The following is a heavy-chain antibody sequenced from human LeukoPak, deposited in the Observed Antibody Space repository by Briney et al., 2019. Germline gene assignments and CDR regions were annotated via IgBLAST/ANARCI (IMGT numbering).Heavy chain of an antibody. V-gene: IGHV1-2*02. CDR1: GYTFTGYY. D-gene: IGHD3-22*01. CDR3: ARDSASTGYYYYCFYYMDV. Sequence: GASVKVSCKASGYTFTGYYSHWVRQAPGQGLEWMGWINPNSGDPNYAQKFQGRVTMTRDTSISTAYMELSRLRSDDTAVYYCARDSASTGYYYYCFYYMDVWGKGTTVTVSS. CDR2: INPNSGDP. J-gene: IGHJ6*03.